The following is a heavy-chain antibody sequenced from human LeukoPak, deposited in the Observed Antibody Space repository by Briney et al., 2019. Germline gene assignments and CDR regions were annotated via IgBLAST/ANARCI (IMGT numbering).Heavy chain of an antibody. CDR2: ITYSGSET. CDR3: ARVVGSPKLYFDS. CDR1: GFTFSDYH. V-gene: IGHV3-48*03. D-gene: IGHD2-21*01. Sequence: PGGSLRLSCEASGFTFSDYHMNWVRQAPGKGLEWVSYITYSGSETNYADSVKGRFTISRDNAKNSLYLQMSSLRAEDTAVYYCARVVGSPKLYFDSWGQGILVTVSS. J-gene: IGHJ4*02.